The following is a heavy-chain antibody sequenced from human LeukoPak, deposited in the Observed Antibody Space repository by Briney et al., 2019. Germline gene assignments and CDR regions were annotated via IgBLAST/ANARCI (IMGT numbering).Heavy chain of an antibody. J-gene: IGHJ6*03. CDR1: GYSISSGYY. CDR2: IYTSGST. CDR3: ARAQYSSSWLPSQYYYYMDV. D-gene: IGHD6-13*01. Sequence: SETLSLTCTVSGYSISSGYYWSWIRQPAGKGLEWIGRIYTSGSTNYNPSLKSRVTMSVDTSKNQFSLKLSSVTAADTAVYYCARAQYSSSWLPSQYYYYMDVWGKGTTVAVSS. V-gene: IGHV4-4*07.